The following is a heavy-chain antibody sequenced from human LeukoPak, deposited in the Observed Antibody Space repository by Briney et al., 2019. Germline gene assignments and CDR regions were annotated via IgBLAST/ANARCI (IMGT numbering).Heavy chain of an antibody. V-gene: IGHV3-23*01. CDR1: GFXFSNYA. Sequence: GGSLRPSCEASGFXFSNYAMSWVRQDLGKGREWVSTIIGGGGSTYYADSAKGRLTISRDDFKNTLYLQMSSLRDEDTAVYYCTTYSRSLDYWGQGTLVTVSS. J-gene: IGHJ4*02. CDR2: IIGGGGST. D-gene: IGHD1-26*01. CDR3: TTYSRSLDY.